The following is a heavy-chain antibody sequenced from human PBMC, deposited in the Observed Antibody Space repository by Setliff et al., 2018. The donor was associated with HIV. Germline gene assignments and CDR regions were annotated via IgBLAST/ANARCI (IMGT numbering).Heavy chain of an antibody. CDR1: GHTFTNVD. V-gene: IGHV1-8*01. D-gene: IGHD3-22*01. J-gene: IGHJ4*02. CDR2: MNPNTGVS. Sequence: ASVKVSCKASGHTFTNVDIHWLRRATGQGLEWMGWMNPNTGVSGYALKFQARVTMTRDTSISTAYMELNSLRAEDTAVYYCARDTTDDNSIFPYWGQGTLVTVSS. CDR3: ARDTTDDNSIFPY.